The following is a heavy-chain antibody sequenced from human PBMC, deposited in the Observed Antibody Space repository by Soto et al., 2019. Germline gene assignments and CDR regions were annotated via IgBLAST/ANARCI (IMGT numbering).Heavy chain of an antibody. V-gene: IGHV3-15*07. J-gene: IGHJ4*02. CDR2: IKSKTDGGTT. D-gene: IGHD3-16*01. Sequence: EVQLLESGGGLVKPGGSLRLSCAASGFTFSNAWTNWVRQAPGKGLEWVGRIKSKTDGGTTDYAAPVKGRFTISRDDSKNTLYLQMNSLKTEDTAVYYSTSDGSVGVTQIDYWGQRTLVTVSS. CDR3: TSDGSVGVTQIDY. CDR1: GFTFSNAW.